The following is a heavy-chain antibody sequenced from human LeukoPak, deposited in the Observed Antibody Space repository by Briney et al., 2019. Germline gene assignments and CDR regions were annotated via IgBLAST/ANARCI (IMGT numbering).Heavy chain of an antibody. V-gene: IGHV3-30*18. Sequence: PGGSLRLSCAASRFTFSNYVMHWVRQAPGKGLEWVAVISYDGSDKYYADSVKGRFTISRDNSKNTLYLQVNSLRAEDTAVYYCAKDPRRYSRTGGYFDYWGQGTLVTVFS. CDR3: AKDPRRYSRTGGYFDY. J-gene: IGHJ4*02. CDR2: ISYDGSDK. CDR1: RFTFSNYV. D-gene: IGHD6-13*01.